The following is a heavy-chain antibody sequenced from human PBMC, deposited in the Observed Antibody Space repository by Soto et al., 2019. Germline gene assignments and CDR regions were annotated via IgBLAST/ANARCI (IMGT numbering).Heavy chain of an antibody. D-gene: IGHD4-17*01. CDR1: GFTFSSYG. CDR3: AKDVTTSHFQYFQH. J-gene: IGHJ1*01. V-gene: IGHV3-23*04. Sequence: VQLVESGGGVVQPGRSLRLSCAASGFTFSSYGMHWVRQAPGKGLEWVSAISGSGGSTYYADSVKGRFTISRDNSKNTLYLQMNSLRAEDTAVYYCAKDVTTSHFQYFQHWGQGTLVTVSS. CDR2: ISGSGGST.